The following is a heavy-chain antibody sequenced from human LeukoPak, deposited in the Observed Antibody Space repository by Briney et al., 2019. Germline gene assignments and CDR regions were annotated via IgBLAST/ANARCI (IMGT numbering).Heavy chain of an antibody. J-gene: IGHJ4*02. V-gene: IGHV3-7*01. CDR2: IKQDGSEK. Sequence: GGSLRLSCAASGFTFSSYWMSWVRQAPGKGLEWVANIKQDGSEKYYVDSVKGRFTISRDNAKNSLYLQMNSLRAEDTAVYYCARASSDYPLYYFDYWGQGTLVTVSS. CDR1: GFTFSSYW. CDR3: ARASSDYPLYYFDY. D-gene: IGHD4-17*01.